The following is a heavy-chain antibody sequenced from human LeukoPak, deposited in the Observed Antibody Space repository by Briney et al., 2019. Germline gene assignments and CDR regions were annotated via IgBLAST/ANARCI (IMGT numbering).Heavy chain of an antibody. V-gene: IGHV3-21*01. CDR2: ISSSSSYI. Sequence: PGGSLRLSCAASGFTFSSYGMSWVRQAPGKGLEWVSSISSSSSYIYYADSVMGRFTISRDNAKNSLYLQMNSLRAEDTAVYYCARVRRAYCGGDCYSWWFDPWGQGTLVTVSS. CDR1: GFTFSSYG. D-gene: IGHD2-21*02. J-gene: IGHJ5*02. CDR3: ARVRRAYCGGDCYSWWFDP.